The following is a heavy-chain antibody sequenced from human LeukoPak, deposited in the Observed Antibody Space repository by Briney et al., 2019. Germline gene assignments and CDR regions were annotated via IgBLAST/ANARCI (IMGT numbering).Heavy chain of an antibody. CDR1: GGSISSYY. CDR2: IYYSGST. CDR3: ARETRYYDFWSGYYRGPYFDY. D-gene: IGHD3-3*01. Sequence: SETLSLTCTVSGGSISSYYWSWIRQPPGKGLEWIGYIYYSGSTNYNPSLKSRVTISVDTSKSQFSLKLSSVTAADTAVYYCARETRYYDFWSGYYRGPYFDYWGQGTLVTVSS. J-gene: IGHJ4*02. V-gene: IGHV4-59*01.